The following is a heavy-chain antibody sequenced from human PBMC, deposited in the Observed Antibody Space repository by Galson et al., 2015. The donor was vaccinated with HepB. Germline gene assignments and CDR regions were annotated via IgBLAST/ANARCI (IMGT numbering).Heavy chain of an antibody. CDR1: GGTFSSYA. J-gene: IGHJ4*02. D-gene: IGHD5-18*01. Sequence: SVKVSCKASGGTFSSYAISWVRQAPGQGLEWMGGIIPIFGTANYAQKFQGRVTITADESTSTAYMELSSLRSEDTAVYYCAGTGYSYGRVPYYFDYWGQGTLVTVSS. CDR2: IIPIFGTA. V-gene: IGHV1-69*13. CDR3: AGTGYSYGRVPYYFDY.